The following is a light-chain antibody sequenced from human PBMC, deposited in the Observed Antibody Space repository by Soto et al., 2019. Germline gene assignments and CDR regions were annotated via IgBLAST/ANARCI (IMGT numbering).Light chain of an antibody. V-gene: IGLV1-44*01. Sequence: QSVLTQPPSVSGTPGQTVTISCSGSTSNLGSNGVNWYQQFPGSAPKLLIYANYQRPSGVPDRFSGSKSATSASLAINGLQSEDEADFYCASWDGSLDGMVFGGGTKLTVL. CDR3: ASWDGSLDGMV. CDR2: ANY. CDR1: TSNLGSNG. J-gene: IGLJ2*01.